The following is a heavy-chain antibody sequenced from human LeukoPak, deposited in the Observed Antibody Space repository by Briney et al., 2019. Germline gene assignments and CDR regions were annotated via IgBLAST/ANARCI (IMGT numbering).Heavy chain of an antibody. CDR1: GFSFSTYD. V-gene: IGHV3-30*18. Sequence: GGSLRLSCAASGFSFSTYDMHWVRQAPGKGLEWVAVISSDGSHKYWADSVKGRFTISRDNSKNTLYVQMNSLRPDDTAVYYCAKNVMTTLIPPADWGQGTLVTVSS. J-gene: IGHJ4*02. CDR2: ISSDGSHK. CDR3: AKNVMTTLIPPAD. D-gene: IGHD4-23*01.